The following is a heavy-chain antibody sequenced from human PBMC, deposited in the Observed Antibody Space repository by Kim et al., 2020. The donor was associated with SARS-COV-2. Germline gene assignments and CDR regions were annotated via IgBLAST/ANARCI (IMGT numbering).Heavy chain of an antibody. Sequence: DSGKGRFTSSRDNSKNTLYLQMNSLRAEDTAVYYCAKSRGSSVYYYGMDVWGQGTTVTVSS. J-gene: IGHJ6*02. D-gene: IGHD6-6*01. CDR3: AKSRGSSVYYYGMDV. V-gene: IGHV3-23*01.